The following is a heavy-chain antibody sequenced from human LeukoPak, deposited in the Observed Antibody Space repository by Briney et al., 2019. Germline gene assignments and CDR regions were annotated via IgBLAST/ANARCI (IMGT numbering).Heavy chain of an antibody. CDR1: GFTFSGSA. Sequence: GGSLKLSCAASGFTFSGSAIHWVRQASGKGLEWVGRIRSKANSYATAYAASVKGRFTISRDDSKNTAYLQMNSLKTEDTAVYYCTRPYSGSYYTDYWGQGTLVTVSS. CDR3: TRPYSGSYYTDY. V-gene: IGHV3-73*01. CDR2: IRSKANSYAT. D-gene: IGHD1-26*01. J-gene: IGHJ4*02.